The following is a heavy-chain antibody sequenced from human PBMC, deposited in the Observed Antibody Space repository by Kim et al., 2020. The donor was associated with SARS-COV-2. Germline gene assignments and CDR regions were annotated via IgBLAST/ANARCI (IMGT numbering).Heavy chain of an antibody. CDR2: IKQDGSEK. CDR3: ARGGWSGFDWGNF. CDR1: GFTFSSYW. Sequence: GGSLRLSREASGFTFSSYWMSWVRQAPGKGLEWVANIKQDGSEKYYMDSVKGRFTISRDNAKNSLYLQMNSLRAEDTAVYFCARGGWSGFDWGNFWGQGTLVIVSS. D-gene: IGHD5-12*01. V-gene: IGHV3-7*01. J-gene: IGHJ4*02.